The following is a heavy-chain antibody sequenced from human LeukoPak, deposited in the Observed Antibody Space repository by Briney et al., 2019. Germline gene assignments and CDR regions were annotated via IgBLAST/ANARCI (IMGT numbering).Heavy chain of an antibody. V-gene: IGHV3-23*01. CDR1: GFTFSFYA. CDR3: ARGLAVSVTHRWDY. Sequence: GGSLRLSCAASGFTFSFYAMSWVRQAPGKGLEWVSALSGSAGSTYHADSVKGRFTISRDNSKNTLYLQMDSLRAEDTAVYYCARGLAVSVTHRWDYWGQGTLVTVSS. J-gene: IGHJ4*02. D-gene: IGHD6-19*01. CDR2: LSGSAGST.